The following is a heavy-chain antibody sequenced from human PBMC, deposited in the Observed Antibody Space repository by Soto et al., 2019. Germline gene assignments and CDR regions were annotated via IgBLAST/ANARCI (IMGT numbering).Heavy chain of an antibody. CDR1: GFTFSSYA. D-gene: IGHD2-21*02. CDR3: AKDGLRVGGGDSEPH. CDR2: ISGSGGST. J-gene: IGHJ4*02. Sequence: EVQLLESGGGLVQPGRSLRLSCAASGFTFSSYAMSWVRKAPGKGLEWVSAISGSGGSTYYADSVKGRFTISRDNSKNTLYLQMNSLRAEDTAVYYCAKDGLRVGGGDSEPHWGQGTLVTVSS. V-gene: IGHV3-23*01.